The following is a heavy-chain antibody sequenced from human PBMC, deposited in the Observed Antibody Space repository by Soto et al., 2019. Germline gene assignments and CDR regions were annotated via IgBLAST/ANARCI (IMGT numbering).Heavy chain of an antibody. D-gene: IGHD5-18*01. CDR3: AKILRGYSQGGYDY. CDR2: INTNGGSA. Sequence: EVQLLESGGGLVQPGGSLRLSCAVSGFTFNNYAMSWVRQAPGKGLEWVSSINTNGGSAYYAESVKGRFTTSRDNAKNTLDLQMNSMRAEDTAVYYCAKILRGYSQGGYDYWGQGTLVTVSS. CDR1: GFTFNNYA. J-gene: IGHJ4*02. V-gene: IGHV3-23*01.